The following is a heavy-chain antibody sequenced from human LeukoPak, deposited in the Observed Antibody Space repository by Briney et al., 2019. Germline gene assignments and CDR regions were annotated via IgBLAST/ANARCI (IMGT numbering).Heavy chain of an antibody. Sequence: GESLKISCAASGFTFSSYAMSWVRQAPGKGLEWVSLISGSGGSTYYADSVKGRFTISRDNSKNTLYLQMNSLRAEDTAVYYCAKDQSDYYDNSGYDPFDYWGQGTLVTVSS. CDR2: ISGSGGST. J-gene: IGHJ4*02. CDR3: AKDQSDYYDNSGYDPFDY. D-gene: IGHD3-22*01. V-gene: IGHV3-23*01. CDR1: GFTFSSYA.